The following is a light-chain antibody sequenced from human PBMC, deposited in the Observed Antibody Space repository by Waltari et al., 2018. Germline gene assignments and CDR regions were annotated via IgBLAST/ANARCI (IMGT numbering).Light chain of an antibody. CDR1: QGISSA. J-gene: IGKJ5*01. V-gene: IGKV1-13*02. CDR2: DAS. Sequence: AIHLTQSPSSLSASVGDRITITCRASQGISSALAWYQQKPGESPKFLLYDASSLQSGVPSRFSGSASGTDFTLTITSLQPEDFATYYCQQLHSYPITFGQGTRLEIK. CDR3: QQLHSYPIT.